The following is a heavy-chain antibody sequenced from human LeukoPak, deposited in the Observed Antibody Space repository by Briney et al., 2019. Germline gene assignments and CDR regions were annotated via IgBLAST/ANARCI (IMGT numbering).Heavy chain of an antibody. D-gene: IGHD6-19*01. J-gene: IGHJ4*02. V-gene: IGHV4-34*01. CDR3: ARGFGSGCPFDY. CDR2: INHSGST. CDR1: GGSFSGYY. Sequence: PSETLSLTCAVYGGSFSGYYWSWIRQPPGKGLEWTGEINHSGSTNYNPSLKSRVTISVDTSKNQFSLKLSSVTAADTAVYYCARGFGSGCPFDYWGQGTLVTVSS.